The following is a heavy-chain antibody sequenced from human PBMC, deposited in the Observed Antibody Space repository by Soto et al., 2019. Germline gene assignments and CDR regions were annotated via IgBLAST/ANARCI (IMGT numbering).Heavy chain of an antibody. D-gene: IGHD5-18*01. V-gene: IGHV3-23*01. CDR3: ARHVDTSLAPRMDV. CDR2: ISGSGAST. CDR1: GFTFSSYA. Sequence: GGSLRLSCAASGFTFSSYAMSWVRQAPGKGLEWVSAISGSGASTYYADSVKGRFTISRDNSKITLYLQMNSLRAEDTAVYYCARHVDTSLAPRMDVWGQGTTVTVSS. J-gene: IGHJ6*02.